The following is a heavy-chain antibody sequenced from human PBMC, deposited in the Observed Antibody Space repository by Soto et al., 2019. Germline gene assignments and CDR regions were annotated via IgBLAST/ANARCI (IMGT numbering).Heavy chain of an antibody. CDR3: AKDPQGVGPPNWCDP. Sequence: GESLKISCAASGFAFRVYGMSWVRQAPGKGLEWVSSISGSGGSTYYADSVKGRFTISRGNSKNTLYLQMNSLRVEDTAVYYCAKDPQGVGPPNWCDPWGQGTLVTVSS. CDR2: ISGSGGST. D-gene: IGHD1-26*01. CDR1: GFAFRVYG. J-gene: IGHJ5*02. V-gene: IGHV3-23*01.